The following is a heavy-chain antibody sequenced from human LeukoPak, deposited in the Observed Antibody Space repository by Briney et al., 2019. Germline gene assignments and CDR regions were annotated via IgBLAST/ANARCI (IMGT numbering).Heavy chain of an antibody. V-gene: IGHV3-23*01. CDR3: AKDGGLWVSAHWGDS. CDR2: ITTGGPNT. D-gene: IGHD7-27*01. J-gene: IGHJ4*02. Sequence: GGSLRLSCAASGFTFSSYTMSWVRQAPGKGLRWVSTITTGGPNTYYADSVKGRFTVSRDDSKNTLYLQMNSLTAEDTAVYYCAKDGGLWVSAHWGDSWGRGTLVTVSS. CDR1: GFTFSSYT.